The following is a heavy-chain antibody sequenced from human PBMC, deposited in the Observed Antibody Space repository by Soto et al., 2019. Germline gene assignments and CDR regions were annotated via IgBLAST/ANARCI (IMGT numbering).Heavy chain of an antibody. CDR3: ARRRTGTIYYYYGMDV. V-gene: IGHV4-39*01. J-gene: IGHJ6*02. CDR1: GGSISSSSYY. Sequence: KPSETLSLTCTVSGGSISSSSYYWGWIRQPPGKGLEWIGSIYYSGSTYYNPSLKSRATISVDTSKNKFSLKLSSVPAADTAVYYCARRRTGTIYYYYGMDVWGQGTPVTVSS. CDR2: IYYSGST. D-gene: IGHD1-7*01.